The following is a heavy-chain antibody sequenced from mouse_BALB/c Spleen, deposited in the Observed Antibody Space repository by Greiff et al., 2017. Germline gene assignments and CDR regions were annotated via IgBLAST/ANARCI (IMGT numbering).Heavy chain of an antibody. CDR1: GFTFSSFG. Sequence: EVKLVESGGGLVQPGGSRKLSCAASGFTFSSFGMHWVRQAPEKGLEWVAYISSGSSTIYYADTVKGRFTISRDNPKNTLFLQMTSLRSEDTAMYYCARSGYYDAMDYWGQGTSVTVSS. CDR2: ISSGSSTI. D-gene: IGHD2-2*01. CDR3: ARSGYYDAMDY. V-gene: IGHV5-17*02. J-gene: IGHJ4*01.